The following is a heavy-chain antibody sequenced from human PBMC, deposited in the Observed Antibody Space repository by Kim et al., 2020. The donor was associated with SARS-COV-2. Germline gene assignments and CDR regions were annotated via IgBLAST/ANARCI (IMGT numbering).Heavy chain of an antibody. J-gene: IGHJ4*02. CDR3: ARGGYDYVWGSYRYTLDY. V-gene: IGHV4-34*01. CDR1: GGSFSGYY. Sequence: SETLSLTCAVYGGSFSGYYWSWIRQPPGKGLEWIGEINHSGSTNYNPSLKSRVTISVDTSKNQFSLKLSSVTAADTAVYYCARGGYDYVWGSYRYTLDYWGQGTLVTVSS. CDR2: INHSGST. D-gene: IGHD3-16*02.